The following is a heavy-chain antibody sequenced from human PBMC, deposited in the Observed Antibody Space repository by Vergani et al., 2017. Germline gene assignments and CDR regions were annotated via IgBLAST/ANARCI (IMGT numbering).Heavy chain of an antibody. Sequence: EVQLLESGGGLVQPGGSLRLSCAASGFTFSSYAMSWVRQAPGKGLEWVSAISGSGGSTYYADSVKGRFTNSRDNSKNTLYLQMNSLRAEDTAVYYCASRYSSSSKFDYWGQGTLVTVSS. J-gene: IGHJ4*02. CDR3: ASRYSSSSKFDY. D-gene: IGHD6-6*01. CDR2: ISGSGGST. V-gene: IGHV3-23*01. CDR1: GFTFSSYA.